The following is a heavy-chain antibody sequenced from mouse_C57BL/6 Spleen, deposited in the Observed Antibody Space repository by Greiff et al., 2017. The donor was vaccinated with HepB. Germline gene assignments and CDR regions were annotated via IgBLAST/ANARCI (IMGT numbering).Heavy chain of an antibody. Sequence: QVQLKQPGAELVMPGASVKLSCKASGYTFTSYWMHWVKQRPGQGLEWIGEIDPSDSYTNYNQKFKGKSTLTVDKSSSTAYMQLSSLTSEDSAVYYCARSNDYDGGAWFAYWGQGTLVTVSA. J-gene: IGHJ3*01. CDR1: GYTFTSYW. CDR2: IDPSDSYT. D-gene: IGHD2-4*01. V-gene: IGHV1-69*01. CDR3: ARSNDYDGGAWFAY.